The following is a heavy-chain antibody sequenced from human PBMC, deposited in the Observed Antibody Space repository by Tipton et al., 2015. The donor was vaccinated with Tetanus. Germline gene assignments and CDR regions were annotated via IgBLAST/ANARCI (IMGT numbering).Heavy chain of an antibody. Sequence: TLSLTCTVSGGSISSYYWSWIRQPPGKGLEWIGYIYYSGSTNYNPSLKSRVTISVDTSKNQFSLKLSSVTAADTAVYYCAREGGGYSYGTRAYNWFDPWGQGTLVTVSS. CDR2: IYYSGST. CDR3: AREGGGYSYGTRAYNWFDP. V-gene: IGHV4-59*01. D-gene: IGHD5-18*01. J-gene: IGHJ5*02. CDR1: GGSISSYY.